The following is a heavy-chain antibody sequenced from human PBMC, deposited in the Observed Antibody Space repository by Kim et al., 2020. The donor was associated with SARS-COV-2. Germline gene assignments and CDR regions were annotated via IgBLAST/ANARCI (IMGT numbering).Heavy chain of an antibody. CDR1: GYTFTSYD. Sequence: ASVKVSCKASGYTFTSYDINWVRQATGQGLEWMGWMNPNSGNTGYAQKFQGRVTMTRNTSISTAYMELSSLRSEDTAVYYCAREKTYYDYVWGISTYYGMDVWGQGTTVTVSS. CDR3: AREKTYYDYVWGISTYYGMDV. CDR2: MNPNSGNT. V-gene: IGHV1-8*01. D-gene: IGHD3-16*01. J-gene: IGHJ6*02.